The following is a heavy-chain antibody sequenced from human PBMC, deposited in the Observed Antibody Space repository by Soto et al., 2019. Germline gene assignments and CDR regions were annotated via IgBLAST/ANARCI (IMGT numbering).Heavy chain of an antibody. J-gene: IGHJ6*02. D-gene: IGHD6-6*01. V-gene: IGHV3-9*01. CDR2: ISWNSGKN. CDR1: GFSFDDYA. CDR3: AKGDSGSPSYGMDV. Sequence: GGSLRLACAASGFSFDDYAMHWVRQVPGKGLEWVSGISWNSGKNGYADSVKGRFTVSRDNTKNSVYLQMNSLRGEDTALYYCAKGDSGSPSYGMDVWGQGTTVTVSS.